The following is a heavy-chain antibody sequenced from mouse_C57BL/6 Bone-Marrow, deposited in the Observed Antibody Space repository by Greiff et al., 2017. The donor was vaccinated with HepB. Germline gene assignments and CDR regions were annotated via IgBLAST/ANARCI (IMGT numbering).Heavy chain of an antibody. D-gene: IGHD1-1*02. CDR1: GFSFNTYA. CDR3: VRQTGGAMDY. J-gene: IGHJ4*01. CDR2: IRSKSNNYAT. V-gene: IGHV10-1*01. Sequence: DVHLVESGGGLVQPKGSLKLSCAASGFSFNTYAMNWVRQAPGKGLEWVARIRSKSNNYATYYADSVKDRFTISRDDSESMLYLQMNNLKTEDTAMYYCVRQTGGAMDYWGQGTSVTVSS.